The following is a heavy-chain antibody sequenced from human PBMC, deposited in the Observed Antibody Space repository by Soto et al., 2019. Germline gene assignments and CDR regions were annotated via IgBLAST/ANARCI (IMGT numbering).Heavy chain of an antibody. CDR3: ARQDYKTNWYLNY. CDR2: ISGSAGAT. CDR1: GFTFSAYA. J-gene: IGHJ4*02. D-gene: IGHD1-1*01. Sequence: EVQLLESGGGVVQPGGSLRLSCAASGFTFSAYAMTWVRQAPGKGLEWVSVISGSAGATYYADSVKGRFTISRDNSKNPLYLQKNKPRGEDTAVYYCARQDYKTNWYLNYWGQGTLVTVSS. V-gene: IGHV3-23*01.